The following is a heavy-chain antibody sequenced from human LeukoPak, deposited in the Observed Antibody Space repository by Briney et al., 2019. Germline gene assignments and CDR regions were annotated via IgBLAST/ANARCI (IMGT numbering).Heavy chain of an antibody. CDR1: GFTFSSYA. J-gene: IGHJ6*03. V-gene: IGHV3-23*01. CDR2: ICGSGGST. Sequence: GGSLRLSCAASGFTFSSYATSWVRQAPGKGLEWVSGICGSGGSTYYADSVKGRFTISRDNSTNTLYLQMNSLRAEDTAVYYCAKGRDYYYYYYMDVWGKGTTVTVSS. CDR3: AKGRDYYYYYYMDV.